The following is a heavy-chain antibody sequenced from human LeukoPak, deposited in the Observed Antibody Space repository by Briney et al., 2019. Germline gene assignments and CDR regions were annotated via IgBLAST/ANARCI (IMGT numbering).Heavy chain of an antibody. CDR3: TRVTSWRTGFDY. Sequence: PGGSLRLSCAASGFNFSTYSMAWVRQAPGKGLEWVSFIRPAGTYIYYADLVRGRFTISRDNAKNCLYLQMNSLTVEDTALYYCTRVTSWRTGFDYWGQGTLVTVSS. V-gene: IGHV3-21*04. D-gene: IGHD1-1*01. CDR1: GFNFSTYS. CDR2: IRPAGTYI. J-gene: IGHJ4*02.